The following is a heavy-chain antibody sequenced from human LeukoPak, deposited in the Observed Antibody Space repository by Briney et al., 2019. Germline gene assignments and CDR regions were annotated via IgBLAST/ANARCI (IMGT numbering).Heavy chain of an antibody. J-gene: IGHJ3*02. Sequence: SETLSLTCTVSGVSISRSTYHWGWIRQPPGKGLECIGTVYFGGRTNYNPSLESRVSISVDTSKNKFSLKLSSVTAADTAVYYCACLTTADAFDIWGQGTMVTVSS. V-gene: IGHV4-39*07. CDR2: VYFGGRT. D-gene: IGHD3-22*01. CDR1: GVSISRSTYH. CDR3: ACLTTADAFDI.